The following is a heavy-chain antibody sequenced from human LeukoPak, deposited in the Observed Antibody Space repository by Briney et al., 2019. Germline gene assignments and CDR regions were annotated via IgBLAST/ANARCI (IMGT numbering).Heavy chain of an antibody. CDR2: ISYDGSNK. J-gene: IGHJ4*02. D-gene: IGHD6-13*01. V-gene: IGHV3-30*18. Sequence: GGSLRLSCAASGFTFSSYGMHWVRQAPGKGLEWVAVISYDGSNKYYADSVKGRFTISRDNSKNTLYLQMNSLRAEDTAVYYCAKDGAADPYYFDYWGQGTLVTVSS. CDR3: AKDGAADPYYFDY. CDR1: GFTFSSYG.